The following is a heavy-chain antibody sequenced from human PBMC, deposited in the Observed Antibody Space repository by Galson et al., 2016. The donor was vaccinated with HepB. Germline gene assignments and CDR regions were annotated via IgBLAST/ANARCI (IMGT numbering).Heavy chain of an antibody. J-gene: IGHJ6*02. V-gene: IGHV3-11*06. CDR3: ARDTRPYSNLRHGMDV. CDR1: GFTFSNYY. Sequence: SLRLSCAASGFTFSNYYMSWIRQAPGKGLEWVSYISHSSSSTNYANSVKGRFTISRDNAKNSLYLQMNSLRAEDTAVYYCARDTRPYSNLRHGMDVWGQGTTVTVSS. D-gene: IGHD4-11*01. CDR2: ISHSSSST.